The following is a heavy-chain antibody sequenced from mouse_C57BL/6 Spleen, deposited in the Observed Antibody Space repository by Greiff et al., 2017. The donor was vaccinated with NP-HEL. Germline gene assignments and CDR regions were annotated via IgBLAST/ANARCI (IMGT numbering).Heavy chain of an antibody. CDR2: IDPSDSYT. D-gene: IGHD2-5*01. Sequence: QVQLQQPGTELVKPGASVKLSCKASGYTFTSYWMQWVKQRPGQGLEWIGEIDPSDSYTNYNQKFKGKATLTVDTSSSTAYMQLSSLTSEDSAVYYCARGTYYSNYGWFAYWGQGTLVTVSA. J-gene: IGHJ3*01. CDR3: ARGTYYSNYGWFAY. CDR1: GYTFTSYW. V-gene: IGHV1-50*01.